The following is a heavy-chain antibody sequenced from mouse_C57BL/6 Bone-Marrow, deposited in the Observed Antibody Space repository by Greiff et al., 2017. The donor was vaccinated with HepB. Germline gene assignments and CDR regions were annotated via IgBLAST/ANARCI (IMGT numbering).Heavy chain of an antibody. Sequence: EVQLQQSGPELVKPGASVKISCKASGYTFTDYYMNWVKQSHGKSLEWIGDINPNNGGTSYNQKFKGKATLTVDKSSSTAYMELRSLTSEDSAVYYCARRGYDYDFFAYWGQGTLVTVSA. V-gene: IGHV1-26*01. CDR1: GYTFTDYY. CDR3: ARRGYDYDFFAY. D-gene: IGHD2-4*01. J-gene: IGHJ3*01. CDR2: INPNNGGT.